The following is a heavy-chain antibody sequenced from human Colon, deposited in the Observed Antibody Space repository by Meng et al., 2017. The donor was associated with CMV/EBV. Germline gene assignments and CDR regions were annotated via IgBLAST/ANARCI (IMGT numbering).Heavy chain of an antibody. CDR3: AYCRVGGWFET. CDR2: IYWNDNQ. D-gene: IGHD4-23*01. J-gene: IGHJ5*02. CDR1: GFALNTSEVG. V-gene: IGHV2-5*01. Sequence: CTFSGFALNTSEVGVGWIRQPPGKALEGLGLIYWNDNQRYNSSLKQRLTITKDTSKNQVFLTMTNMNPVDTATYYCAYCRVGGWFETWGQGTLVTVSS.